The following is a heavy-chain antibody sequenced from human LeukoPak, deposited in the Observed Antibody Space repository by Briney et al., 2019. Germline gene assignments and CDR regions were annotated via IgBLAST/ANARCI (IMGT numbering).Heavy chain of an antibody. J-gene: IGHJ6*02. V-gene: IGHV1-18*01. D-gene: IGHD3-22*01. Sequence: ASVKVSCKASGYTFTSYGISWVRQAPGQGLEWMGWISAYNGNTSYAQKLQGRVTMTTDTSTSTAYMELRSLRSDDTAVYYCARDIPDCYDSSGYYAYYYYYYGMDVWGQGTTVTVSS. CDR2: ISAYNGNT. CDR1: GYTFTSYG. CDR3: ARDIPDCYDSSGYYAYYYYYYGMDV.